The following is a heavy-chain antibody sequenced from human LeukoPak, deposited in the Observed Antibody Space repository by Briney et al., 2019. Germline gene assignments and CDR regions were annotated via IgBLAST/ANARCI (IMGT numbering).Heavy chain of an antibody. D-gene: IGHD3/OR15-3a*01. CDR1: GFTFSDSW. V-gene: IGHV3-74*01. J-gene: IGHJ3*02. Sequence: PGGSLRLSCAASGFTFSDSWMYWVRQAPGKGLGWVAFINTDGGSTNYADSVKGRFTISRDNAKNTLYLQVNSLRAEDTAVYYCARALWPGGFDIWGQGTMVTVSS. CDR2: INTDGGST. CDR3: ARALWPGGFDI.